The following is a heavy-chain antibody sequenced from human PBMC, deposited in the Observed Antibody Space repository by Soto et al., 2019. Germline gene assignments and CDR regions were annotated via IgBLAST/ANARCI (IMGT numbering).Heavy chain of an antibody. J-gene: IGHJ4*01. Sequence: GQSLKISCEGSGYTFTYYWIGCVRQIPGKGLEWMGVTYPFDSDTRYSPSFQGRVTISAVQSTNTAYLELSRLQASDTAIYYRGRHYGGANTGTDYSREG. CDR3: GRHYGGANTGTDY. CDR1: GYTFTYYW. V-gene: IGHV5-51*01. CDR2: TYPFDSDT. D-gene: IGHD3-16*01.